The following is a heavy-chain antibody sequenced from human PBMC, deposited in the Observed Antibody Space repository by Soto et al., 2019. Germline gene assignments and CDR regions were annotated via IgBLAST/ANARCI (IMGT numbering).Heavy chain of an antibody. D-gene: IGHD6-13*01. CDR3: AKDRKGTSSWQRKRHPSDNWFDP. CDR2: ISGNSGST. J-gene: IGHJ5*02. CDR1: GFIFSSYA. V-gene: IGHV3-23*01. Sequence: GGSLRLSCAASGFIFSSYAMSWVRQAPGKGLEWVSGISGNSGSTYYADSVKGRFTISRDNSKNTLYLQMNSLRAEDTAVYYCAKDRKGTSSWQRKRHPSDNWFDPWGQGTLGTVSS.